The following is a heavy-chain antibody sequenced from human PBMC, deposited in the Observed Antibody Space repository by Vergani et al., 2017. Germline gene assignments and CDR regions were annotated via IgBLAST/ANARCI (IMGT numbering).Heavy chain of an antibody. Sequence: EVQLVQSGAEVKKPGESLKISCKGFGDNFATYWIGWVRQMPGKGLEWMGIIYPGDSDTRYSPSFQGQVTISADKSISTAYLQWSSLKASDTAMYYCSGHWSRVNRRNWFDLWGQGTPVTVSS. CDR2: IYPGDSDT. CDR3: SGHWSRVNRRNWFDL. J-gene: IGHJ5*02. D-gene: IGHD3-3*01. CDR1: GDNFATYW. V-gene: IGHV5-51*01.